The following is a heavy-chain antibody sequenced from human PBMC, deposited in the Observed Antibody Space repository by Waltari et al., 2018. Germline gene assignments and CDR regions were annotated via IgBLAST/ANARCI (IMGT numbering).Heavy chain of an antibody. D-gene: IGHD3-22*01. CDR2: ISYNGRNI. Sequence: QAQLVESGGGVVQPGRSLRLSCLASEFPFSFSAMHSVRHAPGKGLECVAVISYNGRNIYYEDIVKGRFTISRENSNKTLYLQLNSLRPEDTAVYYCARDYCDRTNCHGMDVWGQGTTVTVSS. CDR3: ARDYCDRTNCHGMDV. J-gene: IGHJ6*02. V-gene: IGHV3-30*04. CDR1: EFPFSFSA.